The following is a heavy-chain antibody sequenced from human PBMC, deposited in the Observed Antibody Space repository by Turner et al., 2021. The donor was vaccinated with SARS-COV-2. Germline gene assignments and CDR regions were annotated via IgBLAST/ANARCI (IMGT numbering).Heavy chain of an antibody. V-gene: IGHV1-69*04. CDR2: IIPILDIA. J-gene: IGHJ1*01. Sequence: QVQLVQSGAEVKKPGSSVKVSCKASGGTFSSYAISWVRQAPGQGLEWMGRIIPILDIANYAQKFQGRVTITADKSTSTAYMELSSLRSEDTAVYYCARAMVWGVNAYAGYFQHWGQGTLVTVSS. CDR3: ARAMVWGVNAYAGYFQH. CDR1: GGTFSSYA. D-gene: IGHD3-10*01.